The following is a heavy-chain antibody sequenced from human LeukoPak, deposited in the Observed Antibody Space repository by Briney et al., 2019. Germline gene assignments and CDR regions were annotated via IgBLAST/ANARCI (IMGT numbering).Heavy chain of an antibody. CDR1: GFTFSSYS. CDR3: ARDSSGWTFDP. Sequence: PGGSLRLSCAASGFTFSSYSMNWVRQAPGKGLVWVSRIKSDGSYTTYADSVKGRFTISRDNAKNTLYLQMNSLRGEDTAVYYCARDSSGWTFDPWGQGTLVTVST. CDR2: IKSDGSYT. D-gene: IGHD3-22*01. V-gene: IGHV3-74*01. J-gene: IGHJ5*02.